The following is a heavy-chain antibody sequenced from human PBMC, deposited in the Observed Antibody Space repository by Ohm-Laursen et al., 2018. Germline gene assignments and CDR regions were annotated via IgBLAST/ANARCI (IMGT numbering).Heavy chain of an antibody. Sequence: PTQTLTLTCTFSGFSLSTSGVGVGWIRQPPGKALEWLALIYWDDDKRYSPSLKSRLTITKDTSKNQVVLTMTNMDPVDTATYYCAHRLSLLTSADTFDYWGQGTPVTVSS. V-gene: IGHV2-5*02. CDR3: AHRLSLLTSADTFDY. CDR2: IYWDDDK. CDR1: GFSLSTSGVG. D-gene: IGHD2-15*01. J-gene: IGHJ4*02.